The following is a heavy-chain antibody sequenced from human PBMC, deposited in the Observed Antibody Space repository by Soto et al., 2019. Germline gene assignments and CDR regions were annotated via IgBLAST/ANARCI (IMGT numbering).Heavy chain of an antibody. V-gene: IGHV4-31*03. J-gene: IGHJ6*02. CDR3: ARELRFGEDYYGMDV. D-gene: IGHD3-10*01. Sequence: QVQLQESGPGLVKPSQTLSLTCTVSGGSISSGGYYWSWIRQHPGKGLEWIGYIYYSGSTYYNPSLKSRVTISVDTSKNQFSLKLSSVHAADTAVYYCARELRFGEDYYGMDVWGQGTTVTVSS. CDR1: GGSISSGGYY. CDR2: IYYSGST.